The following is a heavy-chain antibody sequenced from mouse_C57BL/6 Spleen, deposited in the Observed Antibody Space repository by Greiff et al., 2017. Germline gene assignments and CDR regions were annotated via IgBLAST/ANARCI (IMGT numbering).Heavy chain of an antibody. V-gene: IGHV1-69*01. CDR1: GYTFTSYW. D-gene: IGHD2-1*01. CDR2: IDPSYSYT. Sequence: QVQLQQPGAELVMPGASVKLSCKASGYTFTSYWMHWVKQRPGQGLEWIGEIDPSYSYTNSNPKFKGKSTLTVDKSSITAYMQLSSLASEDAAVYYCARSGAFYDGNSTRFAYWGQGTLVTVSA. CDR3: ARSGAFYDGNSTRFAY. J-gene: IGHJ3*01.